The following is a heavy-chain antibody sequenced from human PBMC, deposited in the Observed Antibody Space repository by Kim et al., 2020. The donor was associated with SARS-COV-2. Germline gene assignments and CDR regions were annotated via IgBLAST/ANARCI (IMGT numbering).Heavy chain of an antibody. Sequence: ASVKVSCKASGYTFTSYGISWVRQAPGQGLEWMGWISAYNGNTNYAQKLQGRVTMTTDTSTSTAYMELRSLRSDDTAVYYCARALPRPIFGVVISYYYGMDVWGQGTTVTVSS. CDR2: ISAYNGNT. J-gene: IGHJ6*02. D-gene: IGHD3-3*01. CDR3: ARALPRPIFGVVISYYYGMDV. V-gene: IGHV1-18*04. CDR1: GYTFTSYG.